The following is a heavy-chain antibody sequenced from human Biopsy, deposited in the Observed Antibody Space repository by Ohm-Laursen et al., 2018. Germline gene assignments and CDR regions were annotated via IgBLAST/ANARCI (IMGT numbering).Heavy chain of an antibody. CDR3: GNEVHGRDY. Sequence: TLSLTCAVFGKTFSDYQWSWIRQPPGQGLEWIGQINQAGTTNYNPSLKSRVSISADASKSEFSLRLTSVTATDTAVYLCGNEVHGRDYWGLGAQVTVSS. V-gene: IGHV4-34*08. J-gene: IGHJ4*02. CDR2: INQAGTT. D-gene: IGHD2-15*01. CDR1: GKTFSDYQ.